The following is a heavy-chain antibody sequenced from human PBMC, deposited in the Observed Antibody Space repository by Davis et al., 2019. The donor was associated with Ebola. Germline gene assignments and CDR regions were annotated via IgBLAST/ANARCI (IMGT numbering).Heavy chain of an antibody. V-gene: IGHV3-33*08. D-gene: IGHD3-3*01. CDR1: GFTFSDYY. J-gene: IGHJ6*02. CDR2: IWYDGSNK. CDR3: AGITIFGVETMDV. Sequence: GESLKISCAASGFTFSDYYMSWVRQAPGKGLEWVAVIWYDGSNKYYADSVKGRFTISRDNSKNTLYLQMNSLRAEDTAVYYCAGITIFGVETMDVWGQGTTVTVSS.